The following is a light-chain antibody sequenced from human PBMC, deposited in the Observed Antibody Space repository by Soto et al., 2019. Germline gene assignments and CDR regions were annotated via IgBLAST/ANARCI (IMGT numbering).Light chain of an antibody. J-gene: IGKJ4*01. Sequence: DIQMTQSPSSLSSSVGDRVTITCQASHDITNYLNWYQQKPGKGPRLLIYGASNLETGVPSRFSGSGFVTDFSFIISSLQPGDFATYYCQQYDSLPSFGGGTKVE. CDR1: HDITNY. V-gene: IGKV1-33*01. CDR3: QQYDSLPS. CDR2: GAS.